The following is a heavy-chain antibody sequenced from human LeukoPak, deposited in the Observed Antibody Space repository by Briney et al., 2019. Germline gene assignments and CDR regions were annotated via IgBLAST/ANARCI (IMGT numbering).Heavy chain of an antibody. J-gene: IGHJ4*01. D-gene: IGHD6-19*01. CDR1: GFTFSTYS. CDR2: ISGSGGST. Sequence: PGGSLRLSCAASGFTFSTYSMNWVRQAPGKGLEWVSAISGSGGSTYYADSVKGRFTISRDNSKNALYLQMNSLRAEDTAVYYCAKGIYSSGWSYFDYWGHGTLVTVSS. CDR3: AKGIYSSGWSYFDY. V-gene: IGHV3-23*01.